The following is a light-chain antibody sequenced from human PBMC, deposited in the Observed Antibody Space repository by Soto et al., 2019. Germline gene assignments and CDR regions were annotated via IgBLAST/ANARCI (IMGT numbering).Light chain of an antibody. J-gene: IGLJ3*02. CDR2: KDT. CDR3: QSADSSGTYSV. V-gene: IGLV3-25*03. CDR1: ALPKEF. Sequence: SYERTQPPSVSVSPGQTARNTCSGDALPKEFVYWYQQKPGQAPILMIYKDTERPSGIPERFSGSSSGTTVTLTISGVQAEDEADYYCQSADSSGTYSVFGGGTKVTVL.